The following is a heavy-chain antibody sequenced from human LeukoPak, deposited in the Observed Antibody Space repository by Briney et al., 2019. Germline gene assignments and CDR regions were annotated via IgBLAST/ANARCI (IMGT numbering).Heavy chain of an antibody. CDR1: GFTFTTYS. Sequence: GGSLRLSCAASGFTFTTYSMNWVRQAPGKGLEWVSSITSSSTSMYYADSVKGRFTISRDNAKNSLYLQMNSLRAEDTAVYYCARAAAAGYYYYYYMDVWGKGTTVTVSS. CDR2: ITSSSTSM. V-gene: IGHV3-21*01. CDR3: ARAAAAGYYYYYYMDV. D-gene: IGHD6-13*01. J-gene: IGHJ6*03.